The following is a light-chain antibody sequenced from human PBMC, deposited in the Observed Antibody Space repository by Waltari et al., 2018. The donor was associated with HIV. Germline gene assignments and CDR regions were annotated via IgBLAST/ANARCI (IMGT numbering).Light chain of an antibody. CDR3: QQYGSSPRYS. Sequence: EIVLTQSPGTLSWYPGERATLSCRASQSVSRSYFALYQQKPGQAPRLLIYGASSRATGIPDRFSGSGSGTDFTLTISRLEPEDFAVYYCQQYGSSPRYSFGQGTRLEIK. J-gene: IGKJ2*03. CDR1: QSVSRSY. CDR2: GAS. V-gene: IGKV3-20*01.